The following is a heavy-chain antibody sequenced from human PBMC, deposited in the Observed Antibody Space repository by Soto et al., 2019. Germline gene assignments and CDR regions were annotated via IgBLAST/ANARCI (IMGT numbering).Heavy chain of an antibody. Sequence: VASVKVTCKASGYTFTSYGIIWVRQAPGQGLEWMGWISAYNGNTNYAQKLQGRVTMTTDTSTSTAYMELRSLRSDDTAVYYCARGIAAAGNDAFDIWGQGTMVTVSS. CDR1: GYTFTSYG. J-gene: IGHJ3*02. V-gene: IGHV1-18*04. D-gene: IGHD6-13*01. CDR2: ISAYNGNT. CDR3: ARGIAAAGNDAFDI.